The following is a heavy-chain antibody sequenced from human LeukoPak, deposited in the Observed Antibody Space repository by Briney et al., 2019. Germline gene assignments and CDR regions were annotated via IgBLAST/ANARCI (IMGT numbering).Heavy chain of an antibody. Sequence: GGSLRPSRAASAFTFSTYWMSWVRQAPGKGLEWVANIKADGSLKYYVDSVMGRFTISRDNAKNSMYLQMNSLRVEDTAFYYCARIAYCGDDCLNAFDIWGQGTMVTVSS. CDR1: AFTFSTYW. CDR2: IKADGSLK. J-gene: IGHJ3*02. CDR3: ARIAYCGDDCLNAFDI. V-gene: IGHV3-7*01. D-gene: IGHD2-21*02.